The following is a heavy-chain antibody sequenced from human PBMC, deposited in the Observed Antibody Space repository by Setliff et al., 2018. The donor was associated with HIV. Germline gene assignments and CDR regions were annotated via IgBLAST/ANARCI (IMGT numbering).Heavy chain of an antibody. V-gene: IGHV1-2*02. Sequence: ASVKVSCKASGFSFSAYYIHWVRQAPGRGPEWMGWISPKNGDTSYSQKFQGRVTMTRDTSTNTAYMELNRLSFDDTAMFYCARDKENYYYGMDVWGQGTAVTVSS. CDR3: ARDKENYYYGMDV. CDR2: ISPKNGDT. J-gene: IGHJ6*02. CDR1: GFSFSAYY.